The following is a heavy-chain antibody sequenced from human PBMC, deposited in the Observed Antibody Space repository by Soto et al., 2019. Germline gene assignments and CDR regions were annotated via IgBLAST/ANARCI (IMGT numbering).Heavy chain of an antibody. Sequence: GGSLRLSCAASGFTFSSYAMHWVRQAPGKGLAWVAVISYDGSNKYYADSVKGRFTISRDNSKNTLYLQMNSLRAEDTAVYYCSRDYDSSGYYRFYYYYYGMDVWGQGTTVTVSS. D-gene: IGHD3-22*01. CDR2: ISYDGSNK. CDR1: GFTFSSYA. V-gene: IGHV3-30-3*01. CDR3: SRDYDSSGYYRFYYYYYGMDV. J-gene: IGHJ6*02.